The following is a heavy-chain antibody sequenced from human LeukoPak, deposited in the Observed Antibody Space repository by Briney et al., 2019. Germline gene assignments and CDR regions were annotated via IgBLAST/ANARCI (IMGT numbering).Heavy chain of an antibody. CDR3: ARVGDRLAYYYYYMDV. Sequence: PGGSLRLSCAASGFTFDDYGMSWVRQAPGKGLEWVSGINWNGGSTGYADSVKGRFTISRDNAKNSLYLQMNSLRAEGTALYYCARVGDRLAYYYYYMDVWGKGTTVTVSS. CDR2: INWNGGST. D-gene: IGHD2-21*02. CDR1: GFTFDDYG. V-gene: IGHV3-20*04. J-gene: IGHJ6*03.